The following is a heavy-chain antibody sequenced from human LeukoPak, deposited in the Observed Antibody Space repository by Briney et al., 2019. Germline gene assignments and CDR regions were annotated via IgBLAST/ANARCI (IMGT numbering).Heavy chain of an antibody. Sequence: TPSETLSLTCTVSGGSISSYYWSWIRQPPGKGLEWIGYIYYSGTTNYNPSLKSRVTISVDTSKNQFSLRLSSVTAADTAVYYCARQDNSGWWYFDYWGQGTLVTVSS. D-gene: IGHD6-19*01. CDR3: ARQDNSGWWYFDY. V-gene: IGHV4-59*08. CDR1: GGSISSYY. J-gene: IGHJ4*02. CDR2: IYYSGTT.